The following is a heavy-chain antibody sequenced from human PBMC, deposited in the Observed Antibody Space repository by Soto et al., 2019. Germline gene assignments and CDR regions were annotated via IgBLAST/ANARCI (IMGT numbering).Heavy chain of an antibody. CDR1: CGFIYNHY. Sequence: PSETLYLTRTVSCGFIYNHYWSWVRQPQGKGLEWIGYIYYTGGTHYRPSLKSRVTMAEDTTKNRVSLNLTSLTAADTGIYYCTRANWYCEYGDQGTLVPVSS. D-gene: IGHD7-27*01. CDR3: TRANWYCEY. CDR2: IYYTGGT. J-gene: IGHJ4*02. V-gene: IGHV4-59*11.